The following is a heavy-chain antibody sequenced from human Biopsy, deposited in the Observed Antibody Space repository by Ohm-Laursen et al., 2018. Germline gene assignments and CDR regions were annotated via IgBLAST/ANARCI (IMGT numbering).Heavy chain of an antibody. V-gene: IGHV1-18*01. J-gene: IGHJ6*02. Sequence: ASVKVSCKASGYTFTSYGISWVRQAPGQGLEWMGWINTENGNTIYAQNLQGRVTMTADTSTSTAYMEVTSLRSDDTAVYYCARAKLEPVYYYYGMDVWGQGTTVSVS. D-gene: IGHD1-1*01. CDR2: INTENGNT. CDR3: ARAKLEPVYYYYGMDV. CDR1: GYTFTSYG.